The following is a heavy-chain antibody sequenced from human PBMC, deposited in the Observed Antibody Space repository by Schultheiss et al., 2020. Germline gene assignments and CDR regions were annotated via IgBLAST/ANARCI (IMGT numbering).Heavy chain of an antibody. V-gene: IGHV1-2*04. CDR2: INPNSGGT. J-gene: IGHJ6*02. D-gene: IGHD2-15*01. CDR3: ARDQVLVVVAATSAGQMNYYYYGMDV. Sequence: ASVKVSCKASGYTFSSYYMHWVRQAPGQGLEWMGWINPNSGGTNYAQKFQGWVTMTRDTSISTAYMELRSLRSDDTAVYYCARDQVLVVVAATSAGQMNYYYYGMDVWGQGTTVTVSS. CDR1: GYTFSSYY.